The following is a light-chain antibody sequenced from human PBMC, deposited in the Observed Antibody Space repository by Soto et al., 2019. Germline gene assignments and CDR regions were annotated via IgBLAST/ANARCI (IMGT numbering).Light chain of an antibody. V-gene: IGLV2-8*01. Sequence: QSALTQPPSASGSPGQSVTISCTGTSSDVGGYNYVSWYQQHPGKAPKLMIYEVSKRPSGVPDRFSGSKSGNTASLTVSGLQAEDEADYYYSSYAGSNGYVFGTGTKLTVL. J-gene: IGLJ1*01. CDR1: SSDVGGYNY. CDR3: SSYAGSNGYV. CDR2: EVS.